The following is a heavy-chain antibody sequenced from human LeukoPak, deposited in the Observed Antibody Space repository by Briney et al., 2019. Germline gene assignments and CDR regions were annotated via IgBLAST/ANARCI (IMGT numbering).Heavy chain of an antibody. Sequence: ASVTVSFTASGYTFTSYYMHWVRQAPGQPREWMGIINPSGGSTSYAQKLQGRVTMTSDTSTSTVYMELSSLRSEDTAVYYCGREDNCGGDCYGYWYLDLRGRGTLVTVSS. D-gene: IGHD2-21*02. CDR2: INPSGGST. V-gene: IGHV1-46*01. J-gene: IGHJ2*01. CDR1: GYTFTSYY. CDR3: GREDNCGGDCYGYWYLDL.